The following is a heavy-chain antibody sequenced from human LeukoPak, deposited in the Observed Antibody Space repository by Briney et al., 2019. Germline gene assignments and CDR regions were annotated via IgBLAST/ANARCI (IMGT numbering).Heavy chain of an antibody. CDR3: ARERKADSSGYAFDI. J-gene: IGHJ3*02. Sequence: SETLSLTCTVSGGSISSSSYYWGWIRQPPGKGLEWIGEINHSGSTNYNPSLKSRVTISVDTSKNQFSLKLSSVTAADTAVYYCARERKADSSGYAFDIWGQGTMVTVSS. CDR1: GGSISSSSYY. D-gene: IGHD3-22*01. CDR2: INHSGST. V-gene: IGHV4-39*07.